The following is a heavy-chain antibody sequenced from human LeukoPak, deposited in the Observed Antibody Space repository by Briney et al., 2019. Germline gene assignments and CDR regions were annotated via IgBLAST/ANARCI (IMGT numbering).Heavy chain of an antibody. V-gene: IGHV1-8*03. J-gene: IGHJ5*02. CDR1: GYTFTSDD. D-gene: IGHD2-2*02. Sequence: ASVKVSCKASGYTFTSDDINWVRQATGQGLEWMGWINPNSGNTGHAQKFQGRVTLTRNTSISTAYMELSSLRSEDTAVYYCARVHRRCSSTSCYRAAWFDPWGQGTLVTVSS. CDR3: ARVHRRCSSTSCYRAAWFDP. CDR2: INPNSGNT.